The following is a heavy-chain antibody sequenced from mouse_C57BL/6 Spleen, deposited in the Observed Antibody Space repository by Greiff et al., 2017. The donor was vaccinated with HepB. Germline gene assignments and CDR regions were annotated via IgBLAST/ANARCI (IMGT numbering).Heavy chain of an antibody. CDR3: ARDYGSSYVDY. CDR2: IHPNSGST. Sequence: VQLQQSGAELVKPGASVKLSCKASGYTFTSYWMHWVKQRPGQGLEWIGMIHPNSGSTNYNEKFKSKATLTVDKSSSTAYMQLSSLTSEDSAVYYCARDYGSSYVDYWGQGTTLTVSS. CDR1: GYTFTSYW. J-gene: IGHJ2*01. D-gene: IGHD1-1*01. V-gene: IGHV1-64*01.